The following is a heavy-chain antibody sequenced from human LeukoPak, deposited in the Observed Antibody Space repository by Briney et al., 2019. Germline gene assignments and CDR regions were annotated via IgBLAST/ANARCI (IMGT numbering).Heavy chain of an antibody. D-gene: IGHD2-2*01. CDR2: IKQDGSEK. CDR1: GFTFPKAW. Sequence: GGSLRLSCAASGFTFPKAWMTWVRQAPGKGLPPGKGLEWVANIKQDGSEKYYVDSVKGRFTISRDNAKNSLYLQMNSLRAEDTAVYYCAFRPLGDCSSSTCYAFDYWGRGILVSVSS. V-gene: IGHV3-7*02. CDR3: AFRPLGDCSSSTCYAFDY. J-gene: IGHJ4*02.